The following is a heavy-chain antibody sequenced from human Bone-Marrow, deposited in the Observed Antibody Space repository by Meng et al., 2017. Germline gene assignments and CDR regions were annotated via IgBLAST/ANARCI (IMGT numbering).Heavy chain of an antibody. CDR3: ARGAWVRGVAHNDY. J-gene: IGHJ4*02. D-gene: IGHD3-10*01. Sequence: GEKKRMATVNVTGKAAGDTVTSYGISWVRHASRQGLESMEWISAYNGNTNYAQTLQVRVTMTTDTSTSTAYMGLRSLRSDDTAVYYCARGAWVRGVAHNDYWGQGTLVTVSS. CDR2: ISAYNGNT. CDR1: GDTVTSYG. V-gene: IGHV1-18*01.